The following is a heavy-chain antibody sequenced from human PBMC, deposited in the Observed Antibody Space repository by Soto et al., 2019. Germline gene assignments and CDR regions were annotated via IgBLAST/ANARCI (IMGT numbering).Heavy chain of an antibody. J-gene: IGHJ6*02. CDR2: ISGSGGST. Sequence: GGSLRLSCAASGFTFSSYAMSWVRQAPGKGLEWVSAISGSGGSTYYADSVKGRFTISRDNSKNTLYLQMDSLRAEDTAVYYCAKCVVVPAVRHYYGMDVWGQGTTVTVSS. D-gene: IGHD2-2*01. CDR1: GFTFSSYA. V-gene: IGHV3-23*01. CDR3: AKCVVVPAVRHYYGMDV.